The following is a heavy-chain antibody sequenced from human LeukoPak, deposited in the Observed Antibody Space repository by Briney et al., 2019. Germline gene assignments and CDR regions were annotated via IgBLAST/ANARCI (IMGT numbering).Heavy chain of an antibody. J-gene: IGHJ4*02. Sequence: GASVKVSCKASGYTFTSYGISWVRQAPGQGLEWMGWISAYNGNTNYAQKLQGRVTMTTDTSTSTAYMELRSLRSDDTAVYYCARRPAVVVVAENDYWGQGTLVTVSS. CDR1: GYTFTSYG. D-gene: IGHD2-15*01. V-gene: IGHV1-18*01. CDR3: ARRPAVVVVAENDY. CDR2: ISAYNGNT.